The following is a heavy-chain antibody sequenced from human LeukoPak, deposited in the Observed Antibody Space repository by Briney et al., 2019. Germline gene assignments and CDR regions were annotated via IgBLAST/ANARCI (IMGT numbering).Heavy chain of an antibody. CDR1: GFTFSSYA. J-gene: IGHJ1*01. CDR3: AIDIVVVPAATEYFQH. CDR2: ISGSGGST. V-gene: IGHV3-23*01. D-gene: IGHD2-2*01. Sequence: PGGSLRLSCAASGFTFSSYAMSWVRQAPGKGLEWVSAISGSGGSTYYADSVKGRFTISRDNAKNTLYLQMNSLRAEDTAVYYCAIDIVVVPAATEYFQHWGQGTLVTVSS.